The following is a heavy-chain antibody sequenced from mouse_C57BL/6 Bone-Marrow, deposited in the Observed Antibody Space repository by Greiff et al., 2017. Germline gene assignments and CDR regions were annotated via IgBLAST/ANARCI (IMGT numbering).Heavy chain of an antibody. CDR1: GYAFSSSW. J-gene: IGHJ3*01. CDR2: IYPGDGDT. V-gene: IGHV1-82*01. D-gene: IGHD3-2*02. Sequence: QVQLKESGPELVKPGASVKISCKASGYAFSSSWMNWVKQRPGKGLEWIGRIYPGDGDTNYNGKFKGKATLTADKSSSTAYMQLSSLTSEDSAVYFCARSGEPFAYWGQGTLVTVSA. CDR3: ARSGEPFAY.